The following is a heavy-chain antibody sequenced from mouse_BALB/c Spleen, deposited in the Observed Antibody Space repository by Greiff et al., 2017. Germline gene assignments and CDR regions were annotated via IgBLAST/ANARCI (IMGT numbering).Heavy chain of an antibody. CDR1: GYSFTGYY. V-gene: IGHV1-26*01. Sequence: VQLQQSGPELVKPGASVKISCKASGYSFTGYYMHWVKQSHVKSLEWIGRINPYNGATSYNQNFKDKASLTVDKSSSTAYMELHSLTSEDSAVYYCARTGVGFAYWGQGTLVTVSA. CDR3: ARTGVGFAY. CDR2: INPYNGAT. J-gene: IGHJ3*01.